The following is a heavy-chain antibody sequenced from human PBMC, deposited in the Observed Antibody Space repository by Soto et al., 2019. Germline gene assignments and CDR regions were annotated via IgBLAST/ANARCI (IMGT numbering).Heavy chain of an antibody. CDR1: GGSFSGYY. V-gene: IGHV4-34*01. Sequence: SSETLSLTCAVYGGSFSGYYWSWIRQPPGKGLEWIGEINHSGSTNYNPSLKSRVTISVDTSKNQFSLKLSSVTAADTAVYYCARVRVLRFLEWYYYYGMDVWGQGTTVT. J-gene: IGHJ6*02. CDR2: INHSGST. CDR3: ARVRVLRFLEWYYYYGMDV. D-gene: IGHD3-3*01.